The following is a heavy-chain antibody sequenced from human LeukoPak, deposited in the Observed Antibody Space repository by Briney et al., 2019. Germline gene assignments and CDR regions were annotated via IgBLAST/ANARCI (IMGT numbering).Heavy chain of an antibody. V-gene: IGHV4-4*07. J-gene: IGHJ6*03. CDR1: GGSISSYY. CDR3: ARDLPLTVLVWGDYYYYYYMDV. CDR2: IYTSGST. D-gene: IGHD3-10*01. Sequence: IPSETLSLTCTVSGGSISSYYWSWIRQPAGKGLEWIGRIYTSGSTNYNPSLKSRVTMSVDTSKNQFSLKLSSVTAADTAVYHCARDLPLTVLVWGDYYYYYYMDVWGKGTTVTVSS.